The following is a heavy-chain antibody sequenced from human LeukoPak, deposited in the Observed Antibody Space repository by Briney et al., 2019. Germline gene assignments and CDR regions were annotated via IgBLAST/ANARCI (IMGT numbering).Heavy chain of an antibody. CDR2: VNHSGRT. V-gene: IGHV4-34*01. CDR1: GGSFSDYW. D-gene: IGHD4-17*01. J-gene: IGHJ5*02. Sequence: SETLSLTCAVYGGSFSDYWWTWIRQSPGKGLEWIGEVNHSGRTNYNPSLKSRVSISVDTSKSQFSLNLMSVTAADTAVYYCTRDTGTTGEVKFDPWGQGTLVTVSS. CDR3: TRDTGTTGEVKFDP.